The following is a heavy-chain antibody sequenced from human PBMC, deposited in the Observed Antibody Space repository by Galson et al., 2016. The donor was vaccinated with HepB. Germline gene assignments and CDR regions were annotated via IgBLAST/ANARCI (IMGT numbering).Heavy chain of an antibody. D-gene: IGHD5-24*01. CDR3: ARRGHNNGLDF. J-gene: IGHJ4*02. CDR1: GYKFASLW. Sequence: QSGAEVKEPGESLRISCETSGYKFASLWIAWVRQRAGEGLEWMGVIYPGDSDTKYGPPFQGQVIISADKSINTTYLQWSSLTTSDTAIYYCARRGHNNGLDFWGPGTPGSVS. CDR2: IYPGDSDT. V-gene: IGHV5-51*01.